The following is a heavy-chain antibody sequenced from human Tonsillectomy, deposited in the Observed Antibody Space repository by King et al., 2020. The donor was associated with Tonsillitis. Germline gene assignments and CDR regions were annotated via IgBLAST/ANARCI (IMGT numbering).Heavy chain of an antibody. D-gene: IGHD1-1*01. J-gene: IGHJ5*02. V-gene: IGHV1-8*01. Sequence: VQLVESGAEVKKPGASVKVSCKASGYTFTNYDINWVRQATGQGLEWMGWMNPNSGNTGYAQKFQGRVTMTRNTSISTAYMELSSLRSEDTALYYCAGGMERSNWFDPWGQGTLVTVSS. CDR3: AGGMERSNWFDP. CDR2: MNPNSGNT. CDR1: GYTFTNYD.